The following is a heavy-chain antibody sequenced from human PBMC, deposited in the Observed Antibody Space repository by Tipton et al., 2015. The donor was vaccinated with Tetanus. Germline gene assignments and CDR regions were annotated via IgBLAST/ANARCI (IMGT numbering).Heavy chain of an antibody. CDR3: ARANYDSFKKGPFDS. CDR2: IYYTGNT. Sequence: TLSLTCTVSGVSIRSGGYYWTWIRQHPERGLEWIGYIYYTGNTYYNPSLKSRVTISVDTSKNQFSLKLTSLTAADTAVYYCARANYDSFKKGPFDSWGQGSLVIVSS. J-gene: IGHJ4*02. D-gene: IGHD3-3*01. V-gene: IGHV4-31*03. CDR1: GVSIRSGGYY.